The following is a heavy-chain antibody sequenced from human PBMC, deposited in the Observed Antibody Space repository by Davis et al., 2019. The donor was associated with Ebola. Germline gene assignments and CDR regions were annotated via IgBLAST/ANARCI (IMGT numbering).Heavy chain of an antibody. D-gene: IGHD1-7*01. CDR2: ISGSGGST. CDR3: AKAPLPRYNWNYDGFGAFDI. CDR1: GFTFSSYA. V-gene: IGHV3-23*01. J-gene: IGHJ3*02. Sequence: PGGSLRLSCAASGFTFSSYAMSWVRQAPGKGLEWVSAISGSGGSTYYADSVKGRFTISRDNSKNTLYLQMNSLRAEDTAVYYCAKAPLPRYNWNYDGFGAFDIWGQGTMVTVSS.